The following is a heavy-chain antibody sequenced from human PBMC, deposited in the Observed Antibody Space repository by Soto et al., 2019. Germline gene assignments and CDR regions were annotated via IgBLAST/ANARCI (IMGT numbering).Heavy chain of an antibody. J-gene: IGHJ4*02. CDR3: AKGKNKLELSGFDY. CDR1: GFTFSSYA. D-gene: IGHD1-7*01. V-gene: IGHV3-23*01. CDR2: ISGSGGST. Sequence: GGSLRLSCAASGFTFSSYAMSWVRQAPGKGLEWVSAISGSGGSTYYADSMKGRFTISRDNSKNTLYLQMNSLRAEGTAVYYCAKGKNKLELSGFDYWGQGTLVTVSS.